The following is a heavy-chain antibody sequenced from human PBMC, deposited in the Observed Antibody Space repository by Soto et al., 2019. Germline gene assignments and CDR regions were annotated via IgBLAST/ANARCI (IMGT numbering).Heavy chain of an antibody. Sequence: ASVKVSCKVSGYTLTELSMHWVRQAPGKGLEWMGGFDPEDGETIYAQKFQGRVTMTEDTSTDTAYMELSSLRSDDTAVYYCASTRKAGSHDAFDIWGQGTMVTVSS. V-gene: IGHV1-24*01. CDR3: ASTRKAGSHDAFDI. CDR1: GYTLTELS. D-gene: IGHD2-2*01. J-gene: IGHJ3*02. CDR2: FDPEDGET.